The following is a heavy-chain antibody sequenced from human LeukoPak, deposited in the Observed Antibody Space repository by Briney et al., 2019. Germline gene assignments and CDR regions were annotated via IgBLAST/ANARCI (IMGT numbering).Heavy chain of an antibody. V-gene: IGHV3-21*01. D-gene: IGHD2-2*01. J-gene: IGHJ5*02. Sequence: GGSLRLSCAASGFTFSSYSMNWVRQAPGKGLEWVSSISSSSGYIYYADSVKGRFTISRDNAKNSLYLQMNSLRAEDTAVYYCARERGERVVPAAFFDPWGQGTLVTVSS. CDR1: GFTFSSYS. CDR3: ARERGERVVPAAFFDP. CDR2: ISSSSGYI.